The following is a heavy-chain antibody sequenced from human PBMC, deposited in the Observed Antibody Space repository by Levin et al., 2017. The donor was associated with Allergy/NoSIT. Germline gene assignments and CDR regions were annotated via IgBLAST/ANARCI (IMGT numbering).Heavy chain of an antibody. Sequence: PSETLSLTCNVSGGSISSYYWSWIRQPPGKGLEWIGYIYYSGNTNCNPSLKSRVTMSVDTSKNQFSLHLSSVTAADTAVYYCARVRVAEAGIDYWGQGILVTVSS. V-gene: IGHV4-59*13. CDR2: IYYSGNT. CDR3: ARVRVAEAGIDY. J-gene: IGHJ4*02. CDR1: GGSISSYY. D-gene: IGHD6-13*01.